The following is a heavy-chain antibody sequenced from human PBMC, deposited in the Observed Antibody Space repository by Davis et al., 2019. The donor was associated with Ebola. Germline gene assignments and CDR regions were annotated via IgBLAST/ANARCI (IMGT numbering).Heavy chain of an antibody. D-gene: IGHD4-17*01. J-gene: IGHJ6*02. CDR1: GGYISGYY. CDR2: IHYLGNT. V-gene: IGHV4-59*01. CDR3: ARGNYGDYIVLYYYNMDV. Sequence: GSLRLSCTVSGGYISGYYCSWIRQPPGKGLEWIGNIHYLGNTNYNPSLKSRVTMSVDTSKNQFSLKLSSVTAADTAVYYCARGNYGDYIVLYYYNMDVWGQGTTVTVSS.